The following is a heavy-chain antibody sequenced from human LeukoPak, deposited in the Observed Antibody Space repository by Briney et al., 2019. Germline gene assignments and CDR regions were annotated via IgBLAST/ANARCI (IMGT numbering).Heavy chain of an antibody. J-gene: IGHJ4*02. Sequence: VASVKVSCKASGYTFTGYYMHWVRQAPGQGLEWMGWINPNSGGTNYAQKFQGRVTVTRDTSISTAYMELSRLRSDDTAVYYCARVQAECSGGSCYYNYWGQGTLVTVSS. V-gene: IGHV1-2*02. D-gene: IGHD2-15*01. CDR3: ARVQAECSGGSCYYNY. CDR2: INPNSGGT. CDR1: GYTFTGYY.